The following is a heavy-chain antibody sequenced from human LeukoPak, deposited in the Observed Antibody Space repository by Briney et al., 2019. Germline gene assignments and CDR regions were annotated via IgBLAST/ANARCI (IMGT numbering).Heavy chain of an antibody. CDR1: GFTFISYG. D-gene: IGHD2-21*02. CDR3: ARELPRKVTLDY. CDR2: INTDGSGT. J-gene: IGHJ4*01. V-gene: IGHV3-74*01. Sequence: GGSLRLSCAVSGFTFISYGMQWVRQAPGKGLAWVSRINTDGSGTAYADSVKGRFTISRDNAKNTLYLQMNSLIAEDTALYYCARELPRKVTLDYWGQGTLVTVSS.